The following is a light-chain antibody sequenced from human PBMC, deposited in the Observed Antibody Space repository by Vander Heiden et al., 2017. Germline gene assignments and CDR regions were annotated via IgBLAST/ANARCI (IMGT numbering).Light chain of an antibody. CDR1: RSVSSN. Sequence: EIVMTQSPATLSAAPGESTALASRAGRSVSSNLAWYQQKPGQAPRLLIYGASTRATGIPARFSGSGSGTEFTLTISSLQSEDFAVYYCQQYNNWPPITFGQGTRLEIK. V-gene: IGKV3-15*01. J-gene: IGKJ5*01. CDR2: GAS. CDR3: QQYNNWPPIT.